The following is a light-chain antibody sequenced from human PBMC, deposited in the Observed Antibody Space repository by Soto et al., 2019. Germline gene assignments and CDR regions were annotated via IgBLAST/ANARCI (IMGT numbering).Light chain of an antibody. CDR2: EAS. V-gene: IGKV3-11*01. J-gene: IGKJ2*01. CDR1: QSVSSY. Sequence: EIVLTQSPATLSLSPGERATLSCRASQSVSSYLAWYQQKPGQAPRLLIYEASNRATGIPARFSGSGSGTDFTLTISSLVSEDFAVYYCQQRSNWPYTFGQGTKLEIK. CDR3: QQRSNWPYT.